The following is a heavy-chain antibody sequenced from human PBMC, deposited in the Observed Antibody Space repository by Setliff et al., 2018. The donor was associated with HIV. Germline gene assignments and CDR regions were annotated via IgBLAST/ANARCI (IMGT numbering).Heavy chain of an antibody. CDR3: ARGGDRMQIWSRFPFDI. CDR2: INTNTGSP. D-gene: IGHD3-10*01. Sequence: GASVKVSCKASGYTFNNYALYWVRQAPGQGFEWMGWINTNTGSPTYAQGFTRRFVFSLDPSVRTAYLQITGLKAEDTAVYYCARGGDRMQIWSRFPFDIWGQGTMVTV. J-gene: IGHJ3*02. CDR1: GYTFNNYA. V-gene: IGHV7-4-1*02.